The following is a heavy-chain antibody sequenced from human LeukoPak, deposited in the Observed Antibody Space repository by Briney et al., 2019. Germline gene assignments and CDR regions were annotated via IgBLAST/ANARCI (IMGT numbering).Heavy chain of an antibody. CDR3: ARKEYCSRGRCYYYYYGMDV. J-gene: IGHJ6*02. CDR1: GYTFTDYY. V-gene: IGHV1-2*02. CDR2: INPNSGGT. Sequence: ASVKVSCKASGYTFTDYYMHWVRQAPGQGLEWMGWINPNSGGTNYAQKFQGRVTVTRDTSNTTAHMELSRLRSDDTAVYYCARKEYCSRGRCYYYYYGMDVWGQGTTVTVSS. D-gene: IGHD2-2*01.